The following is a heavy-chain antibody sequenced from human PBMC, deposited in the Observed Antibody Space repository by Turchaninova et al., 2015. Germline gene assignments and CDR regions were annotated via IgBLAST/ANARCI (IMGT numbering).Heavy chain of an antibody. Sequence: QVQLVQSGVEVKRPGGNVNGCYKASCYSYTRYGISWVRQAPGQGLEWMGVISAYNGNTNYAQKLQGRVTMTTDTSTSTAYMELRSLRSDDTAVYYCARDRGYYYDSSGYRDWGQGTLVTVSS. D-gene: IGHD3-22*01. CDR2: ISAYNGNT. J-gene: IGHJ4*02. CDR3: ARDRGYYYDSSGYRD. V-gene: IGHV1-18*04. CDR1: CYSYTRYG.